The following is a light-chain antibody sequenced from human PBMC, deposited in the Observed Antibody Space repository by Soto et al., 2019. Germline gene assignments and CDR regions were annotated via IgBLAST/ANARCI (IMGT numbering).Light chain of an antibody. CDR2: GAS. V-gene: IGKV3-15*01. Sequence: EIVLTQSPGTLSLSPGERVTLSCRASQSVATNLAWYQQRPGQAPRLLIYGASKRAIGLPARFSGSGSGTEFTLTITSLQSEDFAVYYCQQYNNWPQTFGQGTKVDIK. J-gene: IGKJ1*01. CDR3: QQYNNWPQT. CDR1: QSVATN.